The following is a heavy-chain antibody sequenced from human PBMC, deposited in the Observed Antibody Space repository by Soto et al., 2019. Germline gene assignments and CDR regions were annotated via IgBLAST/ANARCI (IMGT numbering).Heavy chain of an antibody. CDR2: INPNSGDT. Sequence: QAQLVQSGAEVKKPGASVKVSCEASGYTFTSYYMHGVRQAPGQGLEWMGWINPNSGDTKYAQKFRGRVTMTRDTSITTAYMEVKMLTSDDTAVYYCARQLAYCGGDCFTEPVDYWGQGTLVTVSS. V-gene: IGHV1-2*02. CDR3: ARQLAYCGGDCFTEPVDY. CDR1: GYTFTSYY. D-gene: IGHD2-21*02. J-gene: IGHJ4*02.